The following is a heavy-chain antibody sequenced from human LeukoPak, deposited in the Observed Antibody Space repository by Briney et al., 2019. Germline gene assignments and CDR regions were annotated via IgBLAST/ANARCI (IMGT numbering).Heavy chain of an antibody. CDR2: INTYNGDT. Sequence: ASVKVSCKASGYTFTSYGINWVRQAPGQGLEWMGWINTYNGDTNYAQKLQGRVTMTTDTSTSTAYMELRSLRSDDTAVYYCARGISGWRYFVYWGQGTLVTVSS. J-gene: IGHJ4*02. CDR3: ARGISGWRYFVY. V-gene: IGHV1-18*01. CDR1: GYTFTSYG. D-gene: IGHD6-19*01.